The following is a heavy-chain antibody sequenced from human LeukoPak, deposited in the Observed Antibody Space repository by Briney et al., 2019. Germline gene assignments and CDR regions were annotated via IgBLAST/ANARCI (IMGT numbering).Heavy chain of an antibody. CDR2: INHSGST. D-gene: IGHD3-9*01. Sequence: SETLSLTCAVYGGSFSGYYWSWIRQPPGKGLEWIGEINHSGSTNYNPSLKSRVTISVDTSKNQFSLKLSSVTAADTAVYYCARHLTYYDILTGYYGPNWFDPWGQGTLVTVSS. J-gene: IGHJ5*02. CDR3: ARHLTYYDILTGYYGPNWFDP. V-gene: IGHV4-34*01. CDR1: GGSFSGYY.